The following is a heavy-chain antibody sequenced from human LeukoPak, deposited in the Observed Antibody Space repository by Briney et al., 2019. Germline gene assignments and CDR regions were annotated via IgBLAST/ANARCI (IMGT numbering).Heavy chain of an antibody. CDR3: AKGTDIVVVDYGMDV. CDR1: GFTFSSYA. V-gene: IGHV3-23*01. Sequence: GGSLRLSCAASGFTFSSYAMSWVRQAPGNGLEWVSAISGSGGSTYYADSVKGRFTISRDNSKNTLYPQMNSLRAEDTAVYYCAKGTDIVVVDYGMDVWGKGTTVTVSS. J-gene: IGHJ6*04. D-gene: IGHD2-15*01. CDR2: ISGSGGST.